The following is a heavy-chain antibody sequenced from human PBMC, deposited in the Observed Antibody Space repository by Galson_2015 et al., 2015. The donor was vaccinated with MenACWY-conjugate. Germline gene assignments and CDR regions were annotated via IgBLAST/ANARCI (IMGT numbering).Heavy chain of an antibody. CDR1: GFTFRNYW. Sequence: SLRLSCAASGFTFRNYWMTWVRQAPGKGLEWVASIKKDGSEKYYVDSVKGRFTISRDNAKNSLYLEMNSLRVSDTAVYSCARGHSVMDVWVQGTTVTASS. CDR3: ARGHSVMDV. J-gene: IGHJ6*02. CDR2: IKKDGSEK. V-gene: IGHV3-7*03.